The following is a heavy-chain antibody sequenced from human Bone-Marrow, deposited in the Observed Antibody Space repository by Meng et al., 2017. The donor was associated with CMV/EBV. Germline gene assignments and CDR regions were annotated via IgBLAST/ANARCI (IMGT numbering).Heavy chain of an antibody. Sequence: ASVKVSCKASGYIFTDYYMHWVRQAPGQGLEWMGWINPNSGGTIYAQKFQGRVTMTRDTSISTASMELSRLRSDDTAVYYCARDINNYCSSTSCYGGGYYWGQGTLVTVSS. J-gene: IGHJ4*02. V-gene: IGHV1-2*02. CDR1: GYIFTDYY. CDR3: ARDINNYCSSTSCYGGGYY. CDR2: INPNSGGT. D-gene: IGHD2-2*01.